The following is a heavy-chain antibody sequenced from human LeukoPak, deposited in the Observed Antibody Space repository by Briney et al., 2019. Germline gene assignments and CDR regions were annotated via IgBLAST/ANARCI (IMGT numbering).Heavy chain of an antibody. CDR3: ARDQLGLITGTELHSYYFDY. J-gene: IGHJ4*02. D-gene: IGHD1-7*01. V-gene: IGHV1-46*01. Sequence: EASVKVSCKASGYTFTSYYMHWVRQALGQGLEWMGIINPSGGSTSYAQKFQGGVTMTRDTSTSTVYMELSSLRSEDTAVYYCARDQLGLITGTELHSYYFDYWGQGTLVTVSS. CDR2: INPSGGST. CDR1: GYTFTSYY.